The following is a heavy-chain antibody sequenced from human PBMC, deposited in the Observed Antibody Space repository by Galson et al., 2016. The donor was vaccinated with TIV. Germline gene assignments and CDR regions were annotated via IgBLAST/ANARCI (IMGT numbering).Heavy chain of an antibody. J-gene: IGHJ4*02. CDR1: RFTFSSYA. CDR3: AKMDSSGFDYVRRFDF. Sequence: SLRLSCAASRFTFSSYAMSWVRQAPGKGLEWVSAISLSGGRTYYADSVKGRFTFSRDNSKNTLYLQMSSLRAEDTAVYFCAKMDSSGFDYVRRFDFWGQGTLATVSS. CDR2: ISLSGGRT. V-gene: IGHV3-23*01. D-gene: IGHD3-22*01.